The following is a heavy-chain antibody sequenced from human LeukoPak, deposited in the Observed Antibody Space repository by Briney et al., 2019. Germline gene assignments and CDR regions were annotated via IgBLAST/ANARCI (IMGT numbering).Heavy chain of an antibody. V-gene: IGHV4-34*01. CDR2: INHRGST. CDR1: TGSLWGYY. CDR3: ARGPTLPEYYDRSGDYDAFDI. Sequence: SETLPLTCAVYTGSLWGYYWSCIRQPPGKGLEWIGDINHRGSTNYSPSLKSRVTISRDVSNNQFALTLRSMTAADAAVYYCARGPTLPEYYDRSGDYDAFDIWGRGTMVTVSS. J-gene: IGHJ3*02. D-gene: IGHD3-22*01.